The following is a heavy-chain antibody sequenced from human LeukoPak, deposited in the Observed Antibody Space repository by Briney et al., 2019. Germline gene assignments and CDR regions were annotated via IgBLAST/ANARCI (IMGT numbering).Heavy chain of an antibody. CDR3: ARAYYYDSSGYPSTLWY. V-gene: IGHV1-18*01. CDR1: GYTFTSYG. D-gene: IGHD3-22*01. CDR2: ISAYNGNT. J-gene: IGHJ4*02. Sequence: EASVKVSCKASGYTFTSYGISWVRQAPGQGLEWMGWISAYNGNTNYAQKLQGRVTMTTDTSTSTAYMELRSLRSDDTAVYYCARAYYYDSSGYPSTLWYWGQGTLVTVSS.